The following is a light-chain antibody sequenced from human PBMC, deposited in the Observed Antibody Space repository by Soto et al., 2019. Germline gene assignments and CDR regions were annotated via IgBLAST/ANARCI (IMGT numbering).Light chain of an antibody. CDR2: HAS. CDR1: QSVSSN. V-gene: IGKV3-15*01. Sequence: EIVMTQSPATLSVSPGERATLSCRASQSVSSNLAWYQQKPGQAPRLLIYHASTRATGIPVRFSGSGSGTEFTLTISSLQSEDFAFYYCQQYNVWPLTFGGGTKVEIK. J-gene: IGKJ4*01. CDR3: QQYNVWPLT.